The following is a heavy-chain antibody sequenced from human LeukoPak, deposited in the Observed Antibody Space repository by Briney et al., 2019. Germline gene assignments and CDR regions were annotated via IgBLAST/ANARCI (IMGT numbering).Heavy chain of an antibody. D-gene: IGHD6-13*01. CDR3: ARVGYSSSWWNYFDY. J-gene: IGHJ4*02. CDR1: GFSISSSGYY. Sequence: PSETLSLTCTVSGFSISSSGYYWGWIRQHPGKGLEWIGYIYYSGSTYYNPSLKSRVTISVDTSKNQFSLKLSSVTAADTAVYYCARVGYSSSWWNYFDYWGQGTLVAVSS. V-gene: IGHV4-31*03. CDR2: IYYSGST.